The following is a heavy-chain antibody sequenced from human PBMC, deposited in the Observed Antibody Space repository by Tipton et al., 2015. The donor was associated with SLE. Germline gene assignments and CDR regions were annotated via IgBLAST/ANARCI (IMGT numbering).Heavy chain of an antibody. CDR2: INSSGNT. V-gene: IGHV4-4*07. CDR3: AREAAAGTGRYLDY. D-gene: IGHD6-13*01. Sequence: SCTVSSGSISSYYWSWIRQPAGKGLEWIGRINSSGNTNYNASLKSRVTMSVDTSKNQFSMNLSSVNAADTAVYYCAREAAAGTGRYLDYWGQGSLVTVSS. J-gene: IGHJ4*02. CDR1: SGSISSYY.